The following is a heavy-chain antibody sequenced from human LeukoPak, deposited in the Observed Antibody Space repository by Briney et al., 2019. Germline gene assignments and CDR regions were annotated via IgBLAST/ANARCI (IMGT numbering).Heavy chain of an antibody. CDR2: INPNSGGT. J-gene: IGHJ4*02. CDR1: GYTFTGYY. D-gene: IGHD3-22*01. V-gene: IGHV1-2*06. Sequence: ASVKVSCKASGYTFTGYYIHWVRQAPGQGLEWMGRINPNSGGTNYAQKFQGRVTMTRDTSVSTAYMELGSLRSDDTAVYFCARDHDTSGSYFVDYWGREPWSPSPQ. CDR3: ARDHDTSGSYFVDY.